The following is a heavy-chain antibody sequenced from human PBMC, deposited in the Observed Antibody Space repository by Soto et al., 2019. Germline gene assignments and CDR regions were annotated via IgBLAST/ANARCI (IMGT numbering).Heavy chain of an antibody. CDR1: GFTFSSYW. Sequence: PGGSLRLSCAASGFTFSSYWMSWVRQAPGKGLVWVSRIKIDGSSTCYADSVKGRFAISRDNAKNTLFLQMNSLRAEDTAVYYCARNSGVYTAKGRFPDYYDYCIDVWGQGTTVTVSS. CDR3: ARNSGVYTAKGRFPDYYDYCIDV. J-gene: IGHJ6*02. CDR2: IKIDGSST. V-gene: IGHV3-74*01. D-gene: IGHD5-18*01.